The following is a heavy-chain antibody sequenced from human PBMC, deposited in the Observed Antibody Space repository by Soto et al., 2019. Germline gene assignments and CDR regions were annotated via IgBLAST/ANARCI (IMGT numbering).Heavy chain of an antibody. CDR3: ARASGLNLKYGMDV. Sequence: SETLSLTCTVSGGSVSSGSYQWSWIPKSPGKGLEWIGYIYYTGSTNYNPSLKSRVTISVDTSKNQFSLKLSSVTAEDTAVYYCARASGLNLKYGMDVWGQGTTVTVSS. CDR1: GGSVSSGSYQ. D-gene: IGHD5-12*01. CDR2: IYYTGST. J-gene: IGHJ6*02. V-gene: IGHV4-61*01.